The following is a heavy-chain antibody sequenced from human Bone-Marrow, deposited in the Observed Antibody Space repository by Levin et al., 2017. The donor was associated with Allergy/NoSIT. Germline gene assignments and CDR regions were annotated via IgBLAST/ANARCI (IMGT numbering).Heavy chain of an antibody. CDR3: TTDAWSQYYYYYMDV. Sequence: GGSLRLSCAASGFTFSNAWMSWVRQAPGKGLEWVGRIKSKTDGGTTDYAAPVKGRFTISRDDSKNTLYLQMNSLKTEDTAVYYCTTDAWSQYYYYYMDVWGKGTTVTVSS. CDR2: IKSKTDGGTT. J-gene: IGHJ6*03. V-gene: IGHV3-15*01. CDR1: GFTFSNAW.